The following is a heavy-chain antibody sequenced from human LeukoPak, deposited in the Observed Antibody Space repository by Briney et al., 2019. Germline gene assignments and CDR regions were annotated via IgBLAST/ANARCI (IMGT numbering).Heavy chain of an antibody. CDR3: ASFLITMVRGVITQFDAFDI. Sequence: ASVKVSCKASGYTFTGYYMHWVRQAPGQGLEWMGWINPNSGGTNYAQKFQGRVTMTRDTSISTAYMELSRLRSDDTAVYYCASFLITMVRGVITQFDAFDIWGQGTMVTVSS. CDR2: INPNSGGT. J-gene: IGHJ3*02. D-gene: IGHD3-10*01. V-gene: IGHV1-2*02. CDR1: GYTFTGYY.